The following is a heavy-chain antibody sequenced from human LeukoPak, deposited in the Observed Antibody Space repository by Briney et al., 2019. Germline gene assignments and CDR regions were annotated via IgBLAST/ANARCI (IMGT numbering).Heavy chain of an antibody. J-gene: IGHJ4*02. D-gene: IGHD3-3*01. CDR2: IKGDGIST. V-gene: IGHV3-74*01. CDR1: GFDFSSNW. Sequence: PGGSLRLSCGASGFDFSSNWMHWVRHAPGQGLVWVSRIKGDGISTNYADSVKGRFTISRDIAKNTLYLQMNSLRAEDTGVYYCAKDHYWSIDYWGRGTLVTVSS. CDR3: AKDHYWSIDY.